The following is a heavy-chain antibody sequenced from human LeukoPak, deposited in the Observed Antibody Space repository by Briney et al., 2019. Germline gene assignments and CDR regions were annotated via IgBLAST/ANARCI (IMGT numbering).Heavy chain of an antibody. J-gene: IGHJ4*02. Sequence: GGSLRLSCAASGFTLSSYAMHWVRQAPGKGLEWVALISYDGSSKYYADSVKGRFTVSRDNSKNTLYLQMNSLRAEDTAVYYCARDLQYLLLMGEIDYWGQGTLVTVSS. CDR1: GFTLSSYA. CDR3: ARDLQYLLLMGEIDY. V-gene: IGHV3-30*04. D-gene: IGHD4-11*01. CDR2: ISYDGSSK.